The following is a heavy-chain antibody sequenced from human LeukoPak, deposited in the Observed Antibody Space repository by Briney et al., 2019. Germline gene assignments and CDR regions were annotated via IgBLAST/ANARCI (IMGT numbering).Heavy chain of an antibody. Sequence: GGSLRLSCAASGFTFSSYGMSWVRQAPGKGLEWVSAISGSGGSTYYADSVKGRFTISRDNSKNTVYLQMNSLRAEDTAVYYCAKDQSEEYYYDSSGYYGDYWGQGTLVTVSS. CDR3: AKDQSEEYYYDSSGYYGDY. CDR2: ISGSGGST. J-gene: IGHJ4*02. V-gene: IGHV3-23*01. CDR1: GFTFSSYG. D-gene: IGHD3-22*01.